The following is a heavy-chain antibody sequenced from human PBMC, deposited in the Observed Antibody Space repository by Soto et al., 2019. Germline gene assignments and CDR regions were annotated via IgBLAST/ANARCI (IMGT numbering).Heavy chain of an antibody. J-gene: IGHJ6*02. D-gene: IGHD3-16*02. CDR1: GNTFSKYA. CDR3: ARDSHDYIWGSYRNGMDV. CDR2: LIPILGTA. Sequence: QVQLVQSGAEVKKPGSSVKVSCKASGNTFSKYAISWVRQAPGQVLEWMGGLIPILGTAKYAQKFQGRVTITADESTRTAYMELSSVRFEDTAVYYCARDSHDYIWGSYRNGMDVWGQGTTVSVSS. V-gene: IGHV1-69*01.